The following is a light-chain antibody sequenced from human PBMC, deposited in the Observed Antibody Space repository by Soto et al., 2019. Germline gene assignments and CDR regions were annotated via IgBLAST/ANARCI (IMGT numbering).Light chain of an antibody. Sequence: EIVMTQSPATLSVSPGERATLSCRASQSVSSNLAWYQQKPGQAPRLLIYGASTRATGSPARFSGSGSGTEFTLTISSLQSEDVAVYYCQQYNNGYTFGQGTKLEIK. CDR2: GAS. CDR1: QSVSSN. J-gene: IGKJ2*01. V-gene: IGKV3-15*01. CDR3: QQYNNGYT.